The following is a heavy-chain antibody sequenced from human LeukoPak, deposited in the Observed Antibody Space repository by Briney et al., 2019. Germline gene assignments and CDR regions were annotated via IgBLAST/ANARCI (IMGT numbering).Heavy chain of an antibody. Sequence: GGSLRLSCAASGFTFSSYAMSWVRQAPGKGLEWVSAISGSGGSTYYADSVKGRFTTSRDNSKNTLYLQMNSLRAEDTAVYYCAKDTYYDFWSGLGYFDYWGQGTLVTVSS. CDR1: GFTFSSYA. J-gene: IGHJ4*02. D-gene: IGHD3-3*01. V-gene: IGHV3-23*01. CDR3: AKDTYYDFWSGLGYFDY. CDR2: ISGSGGST.